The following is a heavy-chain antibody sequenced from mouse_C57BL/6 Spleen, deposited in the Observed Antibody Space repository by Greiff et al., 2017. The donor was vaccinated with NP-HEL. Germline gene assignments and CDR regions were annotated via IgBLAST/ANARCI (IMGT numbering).Heavy chain of an antibody. CDR2: ISSGGSYT. CDR3: ARHYYGSSASYWYFDV. J-gene: IGHJ1*03. CDR1: GFTFSSYG. D-gene: IGHD1-1*01. Sequence: DVMLVESGGDLVKPGGSLKLSCAASGFTFSSYGMSWVRQTPDKRLEWVATISSGGSYTYYPDSVKGRFTISRDNAKNTLYLQMSSLKSEDTAMYYCARHYYGSSASYWYFDVWGTGTTVTVSS. V-gene: IGHV5-6*02.